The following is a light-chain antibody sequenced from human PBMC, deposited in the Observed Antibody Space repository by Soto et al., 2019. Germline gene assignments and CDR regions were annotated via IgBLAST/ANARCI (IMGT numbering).Light chain of an antibody. CDR3: QQYIRWPLT. Sequence: EMVVTQSPATLSVSPGERATLSCRVSQDVSSNLAWYQQKPGQAPSLLIYGASTRATGTPARFSGSGSGTEFTLTISSLQSEDYAVYFCQQYIRWPLTFGGGTKVEI. J-gene: IGKJ4*01. CDR2: GAS. CDR1: QDVSSN. V-gene: IGKV3-15*01.